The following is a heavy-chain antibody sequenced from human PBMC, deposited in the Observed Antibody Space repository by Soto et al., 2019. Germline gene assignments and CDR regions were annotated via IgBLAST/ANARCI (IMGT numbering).Heavy chain of an antibody. Sequence: QVQLVQSGAEVKKPGASVKVSCKASGYTFTSYYMHWVRQAPGQGLEWMGIINPSGGSTSYAQKFHGRVTMTRDTSTSTVYMELSSLRSEDTAVSYCARGHNSGYDRLNYYYYYYMVVWGKGTTVTVSS. CDR2: INPSGGST. CDR1: GYTFTSYY. CDR3: ARGHNSGYDRLNYYYYYYMVV. V-gene: IGHV1-46*03. J-gene: IGHJ6*03. D-gene: IGHD5-12*01.